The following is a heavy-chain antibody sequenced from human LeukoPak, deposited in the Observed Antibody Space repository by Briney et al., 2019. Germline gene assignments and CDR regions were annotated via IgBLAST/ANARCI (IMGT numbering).Heavy chain of an antibody. J-gene: IGHJ4*02. V-gene: IGHV4-4*07. CDR2: IYTTGST. CDR3: TRDIGSGDYVFFDS. D-gene: IGHD4-17*01. CDR1: GASISSYY. Sequence: PSETLSLTCTVSGASISSYYWSWIRQPAGRGLEWIGRIYTTGSTNYNPSLKSRVTMSVDTSKNQFSLKLTSVTAADTAVYYCTRDIGSGDYVFFDSWGQGTRVIVSS.